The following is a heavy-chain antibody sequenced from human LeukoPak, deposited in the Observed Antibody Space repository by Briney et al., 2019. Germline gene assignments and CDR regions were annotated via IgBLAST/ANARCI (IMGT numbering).Heavy chain of an antibody. CDR2: ISSSGSTI. D-gene: IGHD6-13*01. J-gene: IGHJ6*03. V-gene: IGHV3-48*03. Sequence: GGSLGLSCAASGFTFSSYEMNWVRQAPGKGLEWVSYISSSGSTIYYADSVKGRFTISRDNAKNSLYLQMNSLRAEDTAVYYCARHSIAAAGLLYYYYYMDVWGKGTTVTVSS. CDR1: GFTFSSYE. CDR3: ARHSIAAAGLLYYYYYMDV.